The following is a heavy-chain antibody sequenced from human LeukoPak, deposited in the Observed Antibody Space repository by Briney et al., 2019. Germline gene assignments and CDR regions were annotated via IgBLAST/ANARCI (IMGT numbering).Heavy chain of an antibody. CDR3: ARNETSGYFDI. V-gene: IGHV4-39*01. CDR2: MYNSGSI. CDR1: VLAISSSTHY. Sequence: PSETLSLTCTVSVLAISSSTHYWGWIRQSPGKGLEWIGRMYNSGSISYNPSLRSRVTITVDTSRNQFSLNFDSVAAEDTALYFCARNETSGYFDIWGQGTMVTVSS. D-gene: IGHD3-22*01. J-gene: IGHJ3*02.